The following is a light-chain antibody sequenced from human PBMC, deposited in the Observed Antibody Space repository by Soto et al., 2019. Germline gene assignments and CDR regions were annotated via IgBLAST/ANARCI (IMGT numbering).Light chain of an antibody. Sequence: DIQMTQSPSSLSASVGDRVTITCRASQSIYSSLNWYHQKPGKAPKLLIYAASNLQSGVPSRFSGSGSRTAFTLSISSLPPEDFATYYCQLSYSAPYTFGQGTKLEI. J-gene: IGKJ2*01. CDR2: AAS. CDR3: QLSYSAPYT. CDR1: QSIYSS. V-gene: IGKV1-39*01.